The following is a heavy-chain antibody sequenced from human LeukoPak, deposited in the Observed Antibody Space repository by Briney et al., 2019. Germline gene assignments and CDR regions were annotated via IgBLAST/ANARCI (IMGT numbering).Heavy chain of an antibody. CDR2: ISSSSSYI. Sequence: GGSLRLSCAASGFTFSSYSMNWVRQAPGKGLEWVSSISSSSSYIYYADSVKGRFTISRDNAKNSLYLQMSSLRAEDTAVYYCARDIVVVPTRYWFDPWGQGTLVTVSS. D-gene: IGHD2-2*01. CDR1: GFTFSSYS. J-gene: IGHJ5*02. V-gene: IGHV3-21*01. CDR3: ARDIVVVPTRYWFDP.